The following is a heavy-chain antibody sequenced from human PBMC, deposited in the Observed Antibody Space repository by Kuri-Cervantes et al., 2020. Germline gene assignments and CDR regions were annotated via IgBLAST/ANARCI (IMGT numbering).Heavy chain of an antibody. Sequence: GESLKISCAASGFMFTSYAMSWVRQTPEKGLEWVSDISGTGAFTYCTDSVKGRFTISRDNSNDTVYLQVNSLRAEDTAIYYCGRVRTMLREIDCWGQGTLVTVSS. D-gene: IGHD3-10*01. CDR1: GFMFTSYA. V-gene: IGHV3-23*01. CDR3: GRVRTMLREIDC. J-gene: IGHJ4*02. CDR2: ISGTGAFT.